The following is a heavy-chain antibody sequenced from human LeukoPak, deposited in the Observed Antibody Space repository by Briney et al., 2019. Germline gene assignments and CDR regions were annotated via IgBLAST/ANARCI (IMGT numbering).Heavy chain of an antibody. CDR2: IIPIFGTA. V-gene: IGHV1-69*05. Sequence: SVKVSCKASGGTFSSYAISWVRQAPGQGLEWMGGIIPIFGTANYAQKFQGRVTITTDESTSTAYMELSSLRSEDTAVYYCARLVGATGAFDYWGHGTLVTVSS. J-gene: IGHJ4*01. CDR3: ARLVGATGAFDY. D-gene: IGHD1-26*01. CDR1: GGTFSSYA.